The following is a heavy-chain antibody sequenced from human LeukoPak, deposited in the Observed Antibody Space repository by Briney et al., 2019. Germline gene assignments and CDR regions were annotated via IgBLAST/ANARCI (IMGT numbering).Heavy chain of an antibody. CDR2: ISGSGGST. CDR3: ARCTIGDGSGWCTWFAP. D-gene: IGHD6-19*01. J-gene: IGHJ5*02. Sequence: PGGSLRLSCAASGFTFSSYAMSWVRQAPGKGLEWVSAISGSGGSTYYADSVKGRFTISRDNSKNTLYLQMNSLRPEDTAVYYCARCTIGDGSGWCTWFAPWGQGTLVTVSS. V-gene: IGHV3-23*01. CDR1: GFTFSSYA.